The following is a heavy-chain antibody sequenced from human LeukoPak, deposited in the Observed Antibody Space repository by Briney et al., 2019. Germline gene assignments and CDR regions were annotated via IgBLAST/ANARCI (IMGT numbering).Heavy chain of an antibody. CDR1: GYTFTSYY. J-gene: IGHJ4*02. V-gene: IGHV1-46*01. Sequence: RASVKVSCKASGYTFTSYYMHWVRQAPGQGLEWMGIINPSGGSTSYAQKFQGRVTMTEDTSTDTAYMELSSLRSEDTAVYYCATVTVIRDIVVVVAATFDYWGQGTLVTVSS. D-gene: IGHD2-15*01. CDR2: INPSGGST. CDR3: ATVTVIRDIVVVVAATFDY.